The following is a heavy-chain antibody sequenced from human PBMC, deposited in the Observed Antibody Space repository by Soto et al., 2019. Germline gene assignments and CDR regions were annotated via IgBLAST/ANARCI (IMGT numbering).Heavy chain of an antibody. D-gene: IGHD1-26*01. V-gene: IGHV1-69*13. CDR3: ARGELWPHYYYYGMDV. Sequence: SVKVSCKASGGTFSSYAISWVRQAPGQGLEWMGGIIPIFGTVNYAQKFQGRVTITADESTGTAYMELSSLRSEDTAVYYCARGELWPHYYYYGMDVWGQGTTVTVSS. CDR1: GGTFSSYA. J-gene: IGHJ6*02. CDR2: IIPIFGTV.